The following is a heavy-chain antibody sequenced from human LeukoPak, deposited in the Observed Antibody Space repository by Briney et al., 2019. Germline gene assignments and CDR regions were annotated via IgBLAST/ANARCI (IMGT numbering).Heavy chain of an antibody. CDR2: MYYSGST. J-gene: IGHJ4*02. CDR3: ARSRHCSSTSCYSFDY. D-gene: IGHD2-2*01. V-gene: IGHV4-39*01. Sequence: PSETLSLTCTVSGGSISSSSYYWGWVRQPPGTWLEWLGSMYYSGSTYYNPSLKSRVTISVDTSKNQFSLKLSSVTAADTAVYYCARSRHCSSTSCYSFDYWGQGTLVTVSS. CDR1: GGSISSSSYY.